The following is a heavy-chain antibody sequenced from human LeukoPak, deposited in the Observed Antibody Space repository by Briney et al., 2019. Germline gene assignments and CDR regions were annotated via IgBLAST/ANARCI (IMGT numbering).Heavy chain of an antibody. CDR2: IIPIFGTA. CDR3: ARVAAAAKAAYYYYMDV. CDR1: GYTFTGYY. D-gene: IGHD5-18*01. J-gene: IGHJ6*03. V-gene: IGHV1-69*05. Sequence: SVKVSCKASGYTFTGYYMHWVRQAPGQGLEWMGGIIPIFGTANYAQKFQGRVTITTDESTSTAYMELSSLRSEDTAVYYCARVAAAAKAAYYYYMDVWGKGTTVTVSS.